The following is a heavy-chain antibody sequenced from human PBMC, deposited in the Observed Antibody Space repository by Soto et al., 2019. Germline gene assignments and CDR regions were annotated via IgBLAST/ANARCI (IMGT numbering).Heavy chain of an antibody. D-gene: IGHD3-10*01. Sequence: QVQLQESGPGLVKPSETLSLICTVSGDSVSTFYWTWIRQPAGKGLEWIGRIYSTGSATYNPSLKSRVTMSVDTSMNQVPLKRRSVAAADTAVYYCARGGRTSETDWLDPWGQGILVTVSS. V-gene: IGHV4-4*07. CDR3: ARGGRTSETDWLDP. CDR1: GDSVSTFY. CDR2: IYSTGSA. J-gene: IGHJ5*02.